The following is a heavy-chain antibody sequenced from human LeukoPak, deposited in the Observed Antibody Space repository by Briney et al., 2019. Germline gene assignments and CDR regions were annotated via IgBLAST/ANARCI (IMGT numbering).Heavy chain of an antibody. J-gene: IGHJ5*02. D-gene: IGHD3-10*01. Sequence: TSETLSLTCAVYGVSFSGYYWSWIRQPPGKGLEWIGEINHSGSTNYNSSLKSRVTISVDTSKNQFSLKLSSVTAADTAVYYCARGGPYYYGSGSYYNFNWFDPWGQGTLVTVSS. CDR2: INHSGST. CDR1: GVSFSGYY. CDR3: ARGGPYYYGSGSYYNFNWFDP. V-gene: IGHV4-34*01.